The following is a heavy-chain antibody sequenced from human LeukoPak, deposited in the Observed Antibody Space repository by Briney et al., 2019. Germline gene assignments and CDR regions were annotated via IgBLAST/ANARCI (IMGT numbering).Heavy chain of an antibody. D-gene: IGHD2-2*01. Sequence: ASVKVSCKASGYTFTGYYMHWVRQAPGQGLEWMGWINPNSGGTNYAQKFQGRVTMTRDTSISTAYMELSRLRSDDTAVYYCARGRYCSSTSCYYPFDYWGQGTLVTVSS. CDR1: GYTFTGYY. J-gene: IGHJ4*02. CDR2: INPNSGGT. CDR3: ARGRYCSSTSCYYPFDY. V-gene: IGHV1-2*02.